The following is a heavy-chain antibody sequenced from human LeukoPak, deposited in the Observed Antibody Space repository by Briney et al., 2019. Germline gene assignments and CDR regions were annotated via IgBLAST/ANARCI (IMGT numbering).Heavy chain of an antibody. V-gene: IGHV4-34*01. CDR3: ARDEYGSGTS. Sequence: SETLSLTCAVYGGSFSGYYWSWIRQPPGKGLEWIGEINHSGSTNYNPSLKSRVTISVDTSKNQFSLKLSSVTAADTAVYYCARDEYGSGTSWGQGTLVTVSS. D-gene: IGHD3-10*01. CDR1: GGSFSGYY. CDR2: INHSGST. J-gene: IGHJ4*02.